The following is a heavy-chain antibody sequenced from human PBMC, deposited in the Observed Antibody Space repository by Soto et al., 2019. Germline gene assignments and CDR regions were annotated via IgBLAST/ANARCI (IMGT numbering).Heavy chain of an antibody. CDR3: VRGGIREANRPYYDYGLDV. CDR1: GYTFTTYG. CDR2: VSPYNGNT. D-gene: IGHD6-6*01. J-gene: IGHJ6*02. V-gene: IGHV1-18*01. Sequence: GSSVKVSCKAFGYTFTTYGLSWVRQAPGQGPEWMGWVSPYNGNTYYAPRLQGRVTMTTDTSTTTAYMSLRSLRSDDTAIYYCVRGGIREANRPYYDYGLDVWGQGTPVTVSS.